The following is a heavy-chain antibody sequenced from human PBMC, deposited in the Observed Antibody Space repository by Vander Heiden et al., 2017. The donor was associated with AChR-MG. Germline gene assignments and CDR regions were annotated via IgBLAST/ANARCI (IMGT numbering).Heavy chain of an antibody. V-gene: IGHV3-73*02. CDR1: GFTFRGSA. CDR2: IRSKANSYAT. J-gene: IGHJ1*01. D-gene: IGHD4-17*01. Sequence: EVQLVESGGGLVQPGGSRKLSCAASGFTFRGSAMHWVRQASGKGLEWVGRIRSKANSYATAYAASVKGRFTISRDDSKNTAYLQMNSLKTEDTAVYYCRGSRGDVQHWGQGTLVTVSS. CDR3: RGSRGDVQH.